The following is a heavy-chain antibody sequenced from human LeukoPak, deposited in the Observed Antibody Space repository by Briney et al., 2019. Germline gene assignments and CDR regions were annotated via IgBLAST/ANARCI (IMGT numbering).Heavy chain of an antibody. Sequence: GGSLRLSCGASGFNVSNNYMSWVRQAPGKGLEWVSVIYSGGSTNYADSVKGRFIISRDNSKSTLFLQMNSLRAEDTAVYYCARDKVGYTYGYVRAHYGMDVWGQGTTVIVSS. J-gene: IGHJ6*02. CDR2: IYSGGST. CDR1: GFNVSNNY. D-gene: IGHD5-18*01. CDR3: ARDKVGYTYGYVRAHYGMDV. V-gene: IGHV3-66*01.